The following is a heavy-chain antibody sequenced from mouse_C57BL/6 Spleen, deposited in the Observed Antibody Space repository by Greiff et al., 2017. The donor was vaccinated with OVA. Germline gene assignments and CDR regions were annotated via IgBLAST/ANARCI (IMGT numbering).Heavy chain of an antibody. D-gene: IGHD2-4*01. CDR1: GFTFSSYT. CDR3: ARLYYDYDGGDAMDY. J-gene: IGHJ4*01. CDR2: ISGGGGNT. V-gene: IGHV5-9*01. Sequence: EVKVEESGGGLVKPGGSLKLSCAASGFTFSSYTMSWVRQTPEKRLEWVATISGGGGNTYYPDSVKGRFTISRDNAKNTLYLQMSSLRSEDTALYYCARLYYDYDGGDAMDYWGQGTSVTVSS.